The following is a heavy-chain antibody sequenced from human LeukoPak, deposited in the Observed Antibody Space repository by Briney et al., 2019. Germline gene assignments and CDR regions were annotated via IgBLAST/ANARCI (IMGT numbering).Heavy chain of an antibody. CDR1: GGSFSVYY. CDR3: ARGEGIMITFGGVIVPNYFDY. V-gene: IGHV4-34*01. CDR2: INHSGST. J-gene: IGHJ4*02. D-gene: IGHD3-16*02. Sequence: PSETLSLTCAVYGGSFSVYYWSWIRQPPGKGLEWIGEINHSGSTNYNPSLKSRVTISVDTSKNQFSLKLSSVTAADTAVYYCARGEGIMITFGGVIVPNYFDYWGQGTLVTVSS.